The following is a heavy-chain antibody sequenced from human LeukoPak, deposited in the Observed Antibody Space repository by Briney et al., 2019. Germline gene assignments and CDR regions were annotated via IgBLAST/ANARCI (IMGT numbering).Heavy chain of an antibody. CDR2: ISAYNGNT. V-gene: IGHV1-18*01. Sequence: AAVKVTFKASGYTFTSYGISWVRQAPGQGLEWMGWISAYNGNTNYAQKLQGRVTMPTDTSTSTAYMELRSLRSDDTAVYYCERDRPSSPYYYGSGSYYSHLDEYWGQGNLVTVSS. CDR1: GYTFTSYG. D-gene: IGHD3-10*01. CDR3: ERDRPSSPYYYGSGSYYSHLDEY. J-gene: IGHJ4*02.